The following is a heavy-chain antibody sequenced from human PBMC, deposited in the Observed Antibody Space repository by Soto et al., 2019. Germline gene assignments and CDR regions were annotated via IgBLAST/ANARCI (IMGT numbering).Heavy chain of an antibody. V-gene: IGHV1-69*06. CDR3: ARDSIPVAGGPAAIGWGIAARRYYGMDV. CDR2: IIPIFGTA. CDR1: GGTFSSYA. J-gene: IGHJ6*02. D-gene: IGHD6-6*01. Sequence: SVKVSCKASGGTFSSYAISWVRQAPGQGLEWMGGIIPIFGTANYAQKFQGRVTITADKSTSTAYMELSSLRSEDTAVYYCARDSIPVAGGPAAIGWGIAARRYYGMDVWGQGTTVTVSS.